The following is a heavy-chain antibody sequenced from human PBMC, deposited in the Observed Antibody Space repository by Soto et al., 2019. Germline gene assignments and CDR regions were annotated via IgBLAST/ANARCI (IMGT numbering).Heavy chain of an antibody. CDR2: ISWNSGSI. V-gene: IGHV3-9*01. CDR1: GFTFDDYA. D-gene: IGHD1-26*01. CDR3: AREDILGARSFDY. Sequence: EVQLVESGGGLVQPGRSLRLSCAASGFTFDDYAMHWVRQAPGKGLEWVSGISWNSGSIGYADSVKGRFTISRDNARNSQYLQMSSLRDEDTAVYYCAREDILGARSFDYWGQGTLVTVSS. J-gene: IGHJ4*02.